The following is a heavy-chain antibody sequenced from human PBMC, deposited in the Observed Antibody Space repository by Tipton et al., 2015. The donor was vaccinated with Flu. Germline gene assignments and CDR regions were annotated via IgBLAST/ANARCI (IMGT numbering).Heavy chain of an antibody. CDR3: SRDFCSGGFCYPDY. CDR2: IYTTGST. CDR1: GDSISTGSLY. Sequence: LRLSCNVSGDSISTGSLYWNWIRQPAGKALEWIGRIYTTGSTTYNPSLKSRVTISLDTSKNQFSLKLSSVTAADTAVYSCSRDFCSGGFCYPDYWCQGTLVTVSS. V-gene: IGHV4-61*02. J-gene: IGHJ4*02. D-gene: IGHD2-15*01.